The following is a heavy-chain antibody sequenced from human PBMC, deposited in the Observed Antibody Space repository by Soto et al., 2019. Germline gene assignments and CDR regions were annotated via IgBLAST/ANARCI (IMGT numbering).Heavy chain of an antibody. CDR3: ARDPTYYYDSSGYDPGGYFDY. V-gene: IGHV1-18*01. CDR1: GYTFTSYG. CDR2: ISAYNGNT. Sequence: QVQLVQSGAEVKKPGASVKVSCKASGYTFTSYGISWVRQAPGQGLEWMGWISAYNGNTNYAQKLQGRVTMTTDTTTSTAYMELRSLRSDDTAVYYCARDPTYYYDSSGYDPGGYFDYWGQGTLVTVSS. J-gene: IGHJ4*02. D-gene: IGHD3-22*01.